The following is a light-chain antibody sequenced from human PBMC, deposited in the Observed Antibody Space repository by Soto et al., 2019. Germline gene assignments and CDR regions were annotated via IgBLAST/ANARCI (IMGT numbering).Light chain of an antibody. CDR3: QQYDTTPRT. CDR2: WAS. Sequence: DIVMTQSPDSLTVSLGERATINCKSSQTVLYSSNNKNYLAWYQHKPGQPPKLLIYWASTREFGVPDRFSGSGSATDFTLTISSLQAEDVAVYYCQQYDTTPRTFGQGTKVEIK. J-gene: IGKJ1*01. CDR1: QTVLYSSNNKNY. V-gene: IGKV4-1*01.